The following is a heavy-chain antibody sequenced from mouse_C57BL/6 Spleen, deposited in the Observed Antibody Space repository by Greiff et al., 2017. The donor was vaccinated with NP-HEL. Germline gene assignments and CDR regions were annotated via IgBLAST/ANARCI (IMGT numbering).Heavy chain of an antibody. CDR2: INYDGSST. CDR3: ARDKEYYGSSPYSAMEY. Sequence: EVMLVESEGGLVQPGSSMKLSCTASGFTFSDYYMAWVRQIPEKGLEWVANINYDGSSTYYLDSLKSRFIISRDNAKNSLYLQMSSLKSEDTATYYCARDKEYYGSSPYSAMEYWGQGTSVTVSS. J-gene: IGHJ4*01. CDR1: GFTFSDYY. D-gene: IGHD1-1*01. V-gene: IGHV5-16*01.